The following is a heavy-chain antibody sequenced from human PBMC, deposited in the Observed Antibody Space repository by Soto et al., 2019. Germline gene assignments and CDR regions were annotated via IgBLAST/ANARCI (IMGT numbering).Heavy chain of an antibody. V-gene: IGHV3-30*18. CDR3: AKSSGKTGILTGYYMNYYYGMDV. Sequence: GVLLRLSYTASGFNISSYGMRWVRQAPGKGLEWVAVISYDGSNKYYADSVKGRFTISRDNSKNTLYLQMNSLRAEDTAVYYCAKSSGKTGILTGYYMNYYYGMDVWGQGTTVTVSS. D-gene: IGHD3-9*01. CDR1: GFNISSYG. J-gene: IGHJ6*02. CDR2: ISYDGSNK.